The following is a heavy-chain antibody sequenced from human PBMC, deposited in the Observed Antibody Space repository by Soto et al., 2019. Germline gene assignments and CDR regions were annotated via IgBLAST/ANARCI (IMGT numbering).Heavy chain of an antibody. J-gene: IGHJ6*03. CDR1: GGSISSYY. CDR2: IYYSGST. V-gene: IGHV4-59*01. Sequence: QVQLQESGPGLVKPSETLSLTCTVSGGSISSYYWSWTRQPPGKGLEWIGYIYYSGSTNYNPSLKSRVTISVDTSKNQFSLKLSSVTAADTAVYYCARTVSYYYYYMDVWGKGTTVTVSS. D-gene: IGHD4-17*01. CDR3: ARTVSYYYYYMDV.